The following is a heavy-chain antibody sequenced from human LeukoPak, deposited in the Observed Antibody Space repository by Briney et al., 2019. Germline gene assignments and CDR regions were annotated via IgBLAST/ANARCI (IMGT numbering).Heavy chain of an antibody. J-gene: IGHJ6*02. D-gene: IGHD3-9*01. CDR2: IYYSGST. V-gene: IGHV4-59*01. Sequence: SETLSLTCTVSGGSISSYYWSWIRQPPGKGLEWIGYIYYSGSTNYNPSLKSRVTISVDTSENQFSLKLSSVTAADTAVYYCARGVRYFDWLHRVPYYYGMDVWGQGTTVTVSS. CDR3: ARGVRYFDWLHRVPYYYGMDV. CDR1: GGSISSYY.